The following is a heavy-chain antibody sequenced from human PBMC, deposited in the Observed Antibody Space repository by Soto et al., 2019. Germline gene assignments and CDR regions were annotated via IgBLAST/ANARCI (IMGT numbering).Heavy chain of an antibody. CDR1: GGSFSGYY. V-gene: IGHV4-34*01. CDR2: INHSGST. J-gene: IGHJ3*02. Sequence: SETLSLTCAVYGGSFSGYYWSWIRQPPGKGLEWIGEINHSGSTNYNPSLKCRVTISVDTSKNQFSLKLSSVTAADTAVYYCARFSRRDDAFDIWGQGTMVTVSS. CDR3: ARFSRRDDAFDI.